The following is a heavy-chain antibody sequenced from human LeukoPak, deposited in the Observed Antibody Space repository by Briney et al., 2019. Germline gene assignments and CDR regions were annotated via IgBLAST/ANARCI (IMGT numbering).Heavy chain of an antibody. Sequence: PSETLSLTCTVSGGSLSSYYWTWLRQLPGKGLEWIGYIYYTGSTNYNPSLKSRVTMSVDTSKNQFSLNLNSVTAADTAVYYCARSGTVTGYLYWGQGALVTVSS. CDR3: ARSGTVTGYLY. D-gene: IGHD3-9*01. CDR2: IYYTGST. V-gene: IGHV4-59*01. J-gene: IGHJ4*02. CDR1: GGSLSSYY.